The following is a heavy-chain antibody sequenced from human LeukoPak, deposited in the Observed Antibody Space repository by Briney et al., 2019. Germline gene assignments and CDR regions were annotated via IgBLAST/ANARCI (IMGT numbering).Heavy chain of an antibody. Sequence: SETLSLTCTVSGGSISSYYWSWIRQPPGKGLEWIGYIYYSGSTNYNPSLKSRVTISVDMSKNQFSLKLSSVTAADTAVYYCARLDSSGWYGLDYWGQGTLVTVSS. V-gene: IGHV4-59*08. D-gene: IGHD6-19*01. CDR2: IYYSGST. CDR3: ARLDSSGWYGLDY. J-gene: IGHJ4*02. CDR1: GGSISSYY.